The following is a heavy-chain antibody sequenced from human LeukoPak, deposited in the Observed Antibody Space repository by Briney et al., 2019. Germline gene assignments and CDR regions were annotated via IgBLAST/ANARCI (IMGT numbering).Heavy chain of an antibody. Sequence: SQTLSLTCAISGDSVSNNSASWNWIRQSPSRGLEWLGRTYYRSQWYNDYALSVKGRISINPDTSKNQFSLQLNSVTPEDTAVFYCARQTDGWEWGQGTLVTVSS. CDR1: GDSVSNNSAS. CDR2: TYYRSQWYN. CDR3: ARQTDGWE. J-gene: IGHJ4*02. D-gene: IGHD1-26*01. V-gene: IGHV6-1*01.